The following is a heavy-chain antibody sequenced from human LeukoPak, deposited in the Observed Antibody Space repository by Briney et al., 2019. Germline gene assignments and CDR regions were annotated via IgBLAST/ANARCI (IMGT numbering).Heavy chain of an antibody. CDR1: GFTFTSYG. Sequence: GGSLRLSCAASGFTFTSYGLHWVRQAPGKGLEWVAFIRYDGSDKYYPDSVKGRFTISRDNSKNTLYLQMNSLRAEDTAVYYCAKDLRCGGRCLDYWGQGTLVTVSS. CDR3: AKDLRCGGRCLDY. J-gene: IGHJ4*02. D-gene: IGHD2-15*01. CDR2: IRYDGSDK. V-gene: IGHV3-30*02.